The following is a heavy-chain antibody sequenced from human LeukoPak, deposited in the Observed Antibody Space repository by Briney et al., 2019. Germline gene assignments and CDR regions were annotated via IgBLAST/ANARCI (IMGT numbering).Heavy chain of an antibody. Sequence: EASVKVSCKASGYTLTGYYMHWVRQAPGQGREWMGWINPNSWGTNYAQKFQGRVTMTRDTTISTAYMELSRLRSDDTAVYYCARTYSSGWYLNDAFDIWGQGTMVTVSS. D-gene: IGHD6-19*01. J-gene: IGHJ3*02. V-gene: IGHV1-2*02. CDR2: INPNSWGT. CDR3: ARTYSSGWYLNDAFDI. CDR1: GYTLTGYY.